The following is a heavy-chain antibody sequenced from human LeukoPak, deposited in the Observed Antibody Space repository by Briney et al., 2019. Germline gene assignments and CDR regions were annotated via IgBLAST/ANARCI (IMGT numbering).Heavy chain of an antibody. V-gene: IGHV3-33*01. Sequence: PGGSLRLSCAASGFTFSSYGMHWVRQAPGKGLEWVAVIWYDGSNKYYADSVKGRFTISRDNSKNTLYLQMNSLRAEDTAVYYCARQGYCSSTSCYTDYYDSSGYAEGGFGYWGQGTLVTVSS. D-gene: IGHD2-2*02. CDR2: IWYDGSNK. CDR3: ARQGYCSSTSCYTDYYDSSGYAEGGFGY. J-gene: IGHJ4*02. CDR1: GFTFSSYG.